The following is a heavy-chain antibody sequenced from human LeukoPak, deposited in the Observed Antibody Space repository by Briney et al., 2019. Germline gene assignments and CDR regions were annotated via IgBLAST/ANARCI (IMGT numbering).Heavy chain of an antibody. CDR3: ARDQLGWADY. CDR2: IYYSGST. D-gene: IGHD7-27*01. CDR1: GGSISSYY. V-gene: IGHV4-59*01. J-gene: IGHJ4*02. Sequence: PSETLSLTCTVSGGSISSYYWSWVRQPPGKGLEWIGYIYYSGSTNYNPSLKSRVTISVDTSKNHFSLKLSSVTAADTAVSYCARDQLGWADYWGQGTLVTVSS.